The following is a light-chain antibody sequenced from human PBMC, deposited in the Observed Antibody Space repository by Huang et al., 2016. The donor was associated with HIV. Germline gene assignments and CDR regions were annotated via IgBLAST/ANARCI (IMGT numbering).Light chain of an antibody. CDR1: QSLLHSNGFNY. CDR3: MQGLQTPT. CDR2: LGS. J-gene: IGKJ1*01. Sequence: DIVMTQTPVSLPVTPGEPASISCRSSQSLLHSNGFNYLDWYLQQPGQSPQVLIYLGSNRASGVPERFSGSGSGTEFTLKISRVEAEDVGVYYCMQGLQTPTFGQGTKVEIK. V-gene: IGKV2-28*01.